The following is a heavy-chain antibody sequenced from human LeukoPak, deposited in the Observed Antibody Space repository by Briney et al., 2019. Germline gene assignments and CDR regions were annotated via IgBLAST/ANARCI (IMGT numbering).Heavy chain of an antibody. D-gene: IGHD2-21*02. CDR2: INPHSGGT. V-gene: IGHV1-2*02. CDR3: VREGNELLSKNFDY. CDR1: GFTFTCYY. J-gene: IGHJ4*02. Sequence: ASVTVSCKASGFTFTCYYIHWVRQAPGQGLEWMGYINPHSGGTNSPQKFQGRVTMTTDTSISAAYMELSSLISDDTAMYYCVREGNELLSKNFDYWGQGTLVTVSS.